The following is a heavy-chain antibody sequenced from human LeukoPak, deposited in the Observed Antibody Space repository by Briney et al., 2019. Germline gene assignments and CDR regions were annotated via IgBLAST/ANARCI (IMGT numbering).Heavy chain of an antibody. Sequence: PGGSLRLSCAASGFTFSSYAMSWVRQAPGKGLEWVSAISGSGGSTYYADSVKGRFTISRDNSKNTLYLQMNSLRAEDTAVYYCAKESVGVVVRRGYFDYWGQGTLVTVSS. CDR1: GFTFSSYA. V-gene: IGHV3-23*01. D-gene: IGHD2-15*01. J-gene: IGHJ4*02. CDR2: ISGSGGST. CDR3: AKESVGVVVRRGYFDY.